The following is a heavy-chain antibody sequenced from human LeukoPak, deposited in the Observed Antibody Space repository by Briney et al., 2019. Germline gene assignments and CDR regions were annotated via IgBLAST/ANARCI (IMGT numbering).Heavy chain of an antibody. Sequence: GESLKISCKGSGYSFTIYWIGWVRQMPGKGLEWMGIIYPGDSDTRYSPSFQGQVTISADESISTAYLQWSSLKASDTAMYYCARRARACTNGVCYAYYMDVWGKGTTVTVSS. V-gene: IGHV5-51*01. CDR3: ARRARACTNGVCYAYYMDV. D-gene: IGHD2-8*01. CDR2: IYPGDSDT. J-gene: IGHJ6*03. CDR1: GYSFTIYW.